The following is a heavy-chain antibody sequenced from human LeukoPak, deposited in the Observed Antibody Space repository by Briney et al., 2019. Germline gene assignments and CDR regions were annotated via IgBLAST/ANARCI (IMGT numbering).Heavy chain of an antibody. Sequence: SETLSPTCTVSGGSISSGGYYWSWIRQHPGKGLEWIGYIYYSGSTYYNPSLKSRVTISVDTSKNQFSLKLSSVTAADTAVYYCARGYDWNDTFLDYWGQGTLVTVSS. J-gene: IGHJ4*02. CDR2: IYYSGST. CDR3: ARGYDWNDTFLDY. V-gene: IGHV4-31*03. D-gene: IGHD1-1*01. CDR1: GGSISSGGYY.